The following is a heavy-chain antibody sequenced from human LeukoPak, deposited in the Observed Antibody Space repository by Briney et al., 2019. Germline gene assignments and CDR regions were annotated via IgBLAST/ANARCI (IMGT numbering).Heavy chain of an antibody. Sequence: PSETLSLTCTVSGGSISSSSYYWGWIRQPPGKGLEWIGSIYYSGSTYYNPSLKSRVTISVDTSKNQFSLKLSSVTAADTAVYYCARVGYDFWSGRRPTFDYWGQGTLVTVSS. CDR1: GGSISSSSYY. J-gene: IGHJ4*02. V-gene: IGHV4-39*07. CDR2: IYYSGST. D-gene: IGHD3-3*01. CDR3: ARVGYDFWSGRRPTFDY.